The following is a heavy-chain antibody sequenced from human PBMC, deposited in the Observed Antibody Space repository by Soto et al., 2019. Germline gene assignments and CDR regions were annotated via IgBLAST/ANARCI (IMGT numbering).Heavy chain of an antibody. CDR1: GGSISSSNW. CDR3: ARERKLAAAGRWFDP. D-gene: IGHD6-13*01. Sequence: ASETLSLTCAVSGGSISSSNWWSWVRQPPGKGLEWIGEIYHSGSTNYNPSLKSRVTISVDKSKNQFSLKLSSVTAADTAVYYCARERKLAAAGRWFDPWGQGTLVTVSS. V-gene: IGHV4-4*02. CDR2: IYHSGST. J-gene: IGHJ5*02.